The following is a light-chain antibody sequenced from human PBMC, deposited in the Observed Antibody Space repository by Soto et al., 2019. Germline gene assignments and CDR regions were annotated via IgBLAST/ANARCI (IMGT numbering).Light chain of an antibody. CDR2: YDD. J-gene: IGLJ2*01. CDR1: SSNIGNNA. Sequence: QSVLTQPPSVSEAPRQRVTISCSGSSSNIGNNAVNWYQQLPGKAPKLLIYYDDLLPSGVSDRFSGSKSGTSASLAISGLQSEDEADYDCAAWDDSLKVVFGGGTKLTVL. CDR3: AAWDDSLKVV. V-gene: IGLV1-36*01.